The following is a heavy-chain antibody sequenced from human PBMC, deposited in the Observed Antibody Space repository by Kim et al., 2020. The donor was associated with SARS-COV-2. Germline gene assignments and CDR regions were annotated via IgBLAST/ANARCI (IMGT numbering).Heavy chain of an antibody. CDR1: GYTFTGYY. CDR3: ARETHDYGVRYYYYGMDV. D-gene: IGHD4-17*01. CDR2: INPNSGGT. Sequence: ASVKVSCKASGYTFTGYYMHWVRQAPGQGLEWMGRINPNSGGTNYAQKFQGRVTMTRDTSISTAYMELSRLRSDDTAVYYCARETHDYGVRYYYYGMDVWGQGTTVTVSS. J-gene: IGHJ6*02. V-gene: IGHV1-2*06.